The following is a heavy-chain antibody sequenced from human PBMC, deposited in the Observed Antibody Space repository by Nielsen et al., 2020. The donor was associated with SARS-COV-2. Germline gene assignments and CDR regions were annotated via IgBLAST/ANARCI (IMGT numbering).Heavy chain of an antibody. CDR2: IKSKVDGGTT. V-gene: IGHV3-15*01. D-gene: IGHD3-10*01. J-gene: IGHJ1*01. Sequence: GGSLRLSCAASGFTFSNPWMNWVRQAPGKGLEWVGRIKSKVDGGTTDYAGPVKGRFTISRDGSKNTLYLQMNSLKTEDTAVYYCTTGGITMVRGVMQYWGQGTLVTVSP. CDR3: TTGGITMVRGVMQY. CDR1: GFTFSNPW.